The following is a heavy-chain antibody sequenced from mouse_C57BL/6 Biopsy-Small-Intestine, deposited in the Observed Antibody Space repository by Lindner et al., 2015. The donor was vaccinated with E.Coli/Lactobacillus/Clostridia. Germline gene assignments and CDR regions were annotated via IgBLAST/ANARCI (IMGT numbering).Heavy chain of an antibody. Sequence: VQLQESGGGLVKPGGSLKLSCAASGFTFSDYGMHWVRQAPEKGLEWVAYINSGSSTIHYADTVKGRFTISRDNAKSTLFLQMTSLRSEDTAMYFCARPHYYAMDYWGQGISVTVSS. CDR1: GFTFSDYG. J-gene: IGHJ4*01. CDR3: ARPHYYAMDY. CDR2: INSGSSTI. V-gene: IGHV5-17*01.